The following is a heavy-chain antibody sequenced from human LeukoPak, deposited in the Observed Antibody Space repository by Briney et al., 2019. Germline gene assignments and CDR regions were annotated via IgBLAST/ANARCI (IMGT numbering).Heavy chain of an antibody. V-gene: IGHV3-23*01. CDR1: GITLSNYG. J-gene: IGHJ4*02. CDR2: ISGSGGTT. CDR3: AKRGVVIRVILVGFHKEAYYFDS. D-gene: IGHD3-22*01. Sequence: GGSLRLSCAVSGITLSNYGMSWVRQAPGKGLEWVAGISGSGGTTTYADSVKGRFTISRDNPKNTLYLQMNSLRAEDTAVYFCAKRGVVIRVILVGFHKEAYYFDSWGQGALVTVSS.